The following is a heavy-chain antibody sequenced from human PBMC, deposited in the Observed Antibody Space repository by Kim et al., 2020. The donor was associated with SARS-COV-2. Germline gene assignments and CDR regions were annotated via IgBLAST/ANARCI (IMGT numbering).Heavy chain of an antibody. V-gene: IGHV3-48*03. Sequence: YYAAAVKGRSTISRDNAKSSLYLQMNGLRAEDTAVYYCAGETFGGYEYDYWGQGTLVTVSS. J-gene: IGHJ4*02. CDR3: AGETFGGYEYDY. D-gene: IGHD5-12*01.